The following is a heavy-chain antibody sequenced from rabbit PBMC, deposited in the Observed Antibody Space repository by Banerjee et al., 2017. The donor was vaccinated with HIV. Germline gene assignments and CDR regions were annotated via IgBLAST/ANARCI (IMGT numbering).Heavy chain of an antibody. V-gene: IGHV1S40*01. Sequence: QSLEESGGDLVKPGASLTLTCTASGFSFSSSYWICWVRQAPGKGLEWIACIYAGSSGITYYANWAKGRFTISTTSSTTVTLQMTSLTAADTATYFCARAYDGSTYYFNLWGQGTLVTVS. J-gene: IGHJ4*01. CDR2: IYAGSSGIT. CDR1: GFSFSSSYW. CDR3: ARAYDGSTYYFNL. D-gene: IGHD4-2*01.